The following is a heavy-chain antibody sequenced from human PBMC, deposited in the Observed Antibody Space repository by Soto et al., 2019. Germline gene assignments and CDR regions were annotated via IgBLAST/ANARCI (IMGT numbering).Heavy chain of an antibody. CDR3: VRAGDYDVWSGYSTDAFDI. D-gene: IGHD3-3*01. CDR1: SCSMSGHY. J-gene: IGHJ3*02. V-gene: IGHV4-59*11. CDR2: IYDSGST. Sequence: SETLSLTCTVSSCSMSGHYWNWIRQPPGKGLEWVGYIYDSGSTNYNPSLESRVNGSVDTSKDNFSLKLCSVTAADTAVYYCVRAGDYDVWSGYSTDAFDIWGQGTMVTVSS.